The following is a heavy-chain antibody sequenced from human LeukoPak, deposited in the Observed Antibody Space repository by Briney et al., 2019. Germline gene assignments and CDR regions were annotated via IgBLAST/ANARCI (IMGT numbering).Heavy chain of an antibody. D-gene: IGHD3-9*01. CDR1: GFTFSSYG. Sequence: GRSLRLSCAASGFTFSSYGMHWVRQAPGKGLEWVAVIWYDGSNKYYADSVKGRFTISRDNSKNTLYLQMNSLRAEDTAVYYCARDGGYFGWLNYFYYWGQGTLVTVSS. J-gene: IGHJ4*02. CDR2: IWYDGSNK. V-gene: IGHV3-33*01. CDR3: ARDGGYFGWLNYFYY.